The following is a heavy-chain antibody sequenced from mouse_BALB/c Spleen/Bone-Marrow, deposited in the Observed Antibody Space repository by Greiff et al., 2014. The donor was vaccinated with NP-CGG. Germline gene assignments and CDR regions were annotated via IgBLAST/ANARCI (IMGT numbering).Heavy chain of an antibody. CDR1: GLSLTSYG. CDR3: ASEFAY. V-gene: IGHV2-4-1*01. J-gene: IGHJ3*01. Sequence: VKLVESGPGLVQSSQSLSITCTVSGLSLTSYGVHWVRLSPGKGLEWLGVIWNIGTTDYNAAFISRLSITKDNSKSQVFFKMNSLKADDTAIYYCASEFAYWGQGTLVTVSA. CDR2: IWNIGTT.